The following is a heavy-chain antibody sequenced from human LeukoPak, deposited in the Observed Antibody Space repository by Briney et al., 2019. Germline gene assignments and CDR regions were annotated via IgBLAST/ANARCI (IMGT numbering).Heavy chain of an antibody. CDR2: ISSSSSYI. V-gene: IGHV3-21*01. J-gene: IGHJ4*02. CDR3: ARDQGLRFLEWLFDY. CDR1: GFTFSNFW. D-gene: IGHD3-3*01. Sequence: PGGSLRLSCAVSGFTFSNFWMHWVRQAPGKGLEWVSSISSSSSYIYYADSVKGRFTISRDNAKNSLYLQMNSLRAEDTAVYYCARDQGLRFLEWLFDYWGQGTLVTVSS.